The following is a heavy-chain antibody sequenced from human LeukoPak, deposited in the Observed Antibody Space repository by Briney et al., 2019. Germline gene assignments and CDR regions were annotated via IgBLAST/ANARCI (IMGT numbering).Heavy chain of an antibody. CDR2: ISSDGSNK. CDR1: GFTFSTYG. J-gene: IGHJ4*02. CDR3: AKDSTSYYYGLDY. V-gene: IGHV3-30*18. D-gene: IGHD3-22*01. Sequence: GGSLRLSCAASGFTFSTYGMHWVRQAPGKGLEWVAVISSDGSNKHYADSVKGRFTISRDNSKNTLFLQMNSLRAEDTAVYYCAKDSTSYYYGLDYWGLGTLVTVSS.